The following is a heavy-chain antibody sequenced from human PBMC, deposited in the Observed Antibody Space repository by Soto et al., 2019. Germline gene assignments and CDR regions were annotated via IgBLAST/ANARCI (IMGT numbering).Heavy chain of an antibody. D-gene: IGHD1-1*01. J-gene: IGHJ3*02. CDR1: GYTLTELS. CDR3: ATDRMEGTLDAFDI. V-gene: IGHV1-24*01. CDR2: FDPEDGET. Sequence: ASVKVSCKVSGYTLTELSMHWVRQAPGKGLEWMGGFDPEDGETIYAQKFQGRVTMTEDTSTDTAYMELSSLRSEDTAVYYCATDRMEGTLDAFDIWGQATMVTVSS.